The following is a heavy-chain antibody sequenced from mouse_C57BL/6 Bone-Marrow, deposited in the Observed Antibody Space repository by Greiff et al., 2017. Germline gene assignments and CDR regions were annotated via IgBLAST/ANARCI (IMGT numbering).Heavy chain of an antibody. CDR2: IYPGDGDT. D-gene: IGHD2-1*01. V-gene: IGHV1-82*01. J-gene: IGHJ4*01. Sequence: QVQLKQSGPELVKPGASVKISCKASGYAFSSSWMNWVKQRPGKGLEWIGRIYPGDGDTNYNGKFKGKATLTADKSSSTAYMQLSSLTSEDSAVYFCARMRGMYYGKRAMDYWGQGTSVTVSS. CDR1: GYAFSSSW. CDR3: ARMRGMYYGKRAMDY.